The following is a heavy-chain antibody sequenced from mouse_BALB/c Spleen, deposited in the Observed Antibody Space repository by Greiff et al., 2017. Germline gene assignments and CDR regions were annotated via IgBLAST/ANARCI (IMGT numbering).Heavy chain of an antibody. CDR1: GFTFSSFG. CDR2: ISSGSSTI. V-gene: IGHV5-17*02. CDR3: ARERYDYDDYAMDY. J-gene: IGHJ4*01. D-gene: IGHD2-4*01. Sequence: VQLKESGGGLVQPGGSRKLSCAASGFTFSSFGMHWVRQAPEKGLEWVAYISSGSSTIYYADTVKGRFTISRDNPKNTLFLQMTSLRSEDTAMYYCARERYDYDDYAMDYWGQGTSVTVSS.